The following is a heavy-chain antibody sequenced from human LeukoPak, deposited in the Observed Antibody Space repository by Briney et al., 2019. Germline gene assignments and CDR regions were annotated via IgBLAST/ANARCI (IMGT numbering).Heavy chain of an antibody. Sequence: GGSLRLSCAASGFTFSSYWMHWVRQAPGKWLVWVSRINSVGSSTSYADSVKGRFTISRDNAKNTLYLKMNSLRAEDTAVYYCARAKEEQWLVFDYWGQGTLVTVSS. D-gene: IGHD6-19*01. V-gene: IGHV3-74*01. CDR2: INSVGSST. CDR3: ARAKEEQWLVFDY. CDR1: GFTFSSYW. J-gene: IGHJ4*02.